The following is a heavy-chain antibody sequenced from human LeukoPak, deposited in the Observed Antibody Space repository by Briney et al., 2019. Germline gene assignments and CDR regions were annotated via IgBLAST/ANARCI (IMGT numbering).Heavy chain of an antibody. J-gene: IGHJ4*02. V-gene: IGHV4-39*01. CDR2: IYYSGST. CDR1: GGSISSSSYY. Sequence: SETLSLTCTVSGGSISSSSYYWGWIRQPPGKGLEWIGSIYYSGSTYYNPSLKSRVTISVDTSKNQFSLKLSSVTAADTAVYYCAPSYYDFWSGYYPNWGQGTLVTVSS. CDR3: APSYYDFWSGYYPN. D-gene: IGHD3-3*01.